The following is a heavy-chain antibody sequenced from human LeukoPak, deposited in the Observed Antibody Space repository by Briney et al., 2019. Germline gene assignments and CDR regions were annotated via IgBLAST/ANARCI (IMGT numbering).Heavy chain of an antibody. CDR1: GFTYSSYV. Sequence: GGSLRLSCVASGFTYSSYVMSWVRQAPGKGLEWVSAISATSANTYYADSVRGRFTISRDNSKNTLYLQMNSLRAEDTAVYYCAKVDGDYGAYWGQGTLVTVSS. D-gene: IGHD4-17*01. CDR3: AKVDGDYGAY. J-gene: IGHJ4*02. CDR2: ISATSANT. V-gene: IGHV3-23*01.